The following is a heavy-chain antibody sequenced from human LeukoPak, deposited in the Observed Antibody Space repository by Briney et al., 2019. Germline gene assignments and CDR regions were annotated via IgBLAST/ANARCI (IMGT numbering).Heavy chain of an antibody. CDR3: ARDSYFGLGNYPSLNAFDL. V-gene: IGHV3-48*03. Sequence: GGSLRLSCAASGFTFSSYEMNWVRQAPGKGLEWVSYISSSGSTIYYADSVKGRFTISRDNAKNSLYLQMNSLRAEDTAVYYCARDSYFGLGNYPSLNAFDLWGQGTVVTVSS. D-gene: IGHD3-10*01. CDR2: ISSSGSTI. J-gene: IGHJ3*01. CDR1: GFTFSSYE.